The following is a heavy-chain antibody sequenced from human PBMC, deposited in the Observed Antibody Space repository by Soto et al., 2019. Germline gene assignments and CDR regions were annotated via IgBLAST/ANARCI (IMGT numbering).Heavy chain of an antibody. CDR2: IRRSGDYT. V-gene: IGHV3-21*01. CDR3: ARSTSLGGMDV. Sequence: EVQLVESGGGLVMPGGSLRLSCIASGFSFSTYSMNWVRQAPGKGLEWVSSIRRSGDYTYYPDSLKGRFTISRDNAKNSLSLQMISLRAEDTAVYYCARSTSLGGMDVWGQGTTVTVSS. J-gene: IGHJ6*02. CDR1: GFSFSTYS. D-gene: IGHD1-1*01.